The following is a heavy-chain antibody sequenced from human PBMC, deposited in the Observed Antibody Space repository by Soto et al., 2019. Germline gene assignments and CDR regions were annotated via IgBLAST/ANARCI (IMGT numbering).Heavy chain of an antibody. CDR2: IIAWGQTI. D-gene: IGHD3-22*01. V-gene: IGHV3-23*01. CDR1: GFVLRTYD. Sequence: PGGSLRLYCEVSGFVLRTYDARWVRQAPGKGLEWLAVIIAWGQTIYSAESARGRFTISRDDAKNTLHLQIDSLTVEDTAVYYCVPRLNPRVPDHWGQGTLVTVSS. J-gene: IGHJ4*02. CDR3: VPRLNPRVPDH.